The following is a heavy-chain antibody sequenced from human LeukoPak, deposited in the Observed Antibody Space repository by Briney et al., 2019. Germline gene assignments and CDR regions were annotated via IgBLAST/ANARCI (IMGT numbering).Heavy chain of an antibody. CDR2: ISCDGSNK. D-gene: IGHD2-21*02. CDR3: AKLCGGDCYFDY. V-gene: IGHV3-30*18. Sequence: GGSLRLSCAASGFTFSSYGMHWVRQAPGKGLEWVAVISCDGSNKYYADSVKGRFTISRDNSKNTLYLQMNSLRAEDTAVYYCAKLCGGDCYFDYWGQGTLVTVSS. CDR1: GFTFSSYG. J-gene: IGHJ4*02.